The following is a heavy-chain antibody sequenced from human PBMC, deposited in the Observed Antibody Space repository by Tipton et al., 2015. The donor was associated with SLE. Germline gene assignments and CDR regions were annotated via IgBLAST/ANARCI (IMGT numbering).Heavy chain of an antibody. CDR3: ARDPYYGDYRYFDL. V-gene: IGHV4-59*11. D-gene: IGHD4-17*01. Sequence: TLSLTCTVSGGSISSHYWSWIRQPPGKGLEWIGYIYYSGSTNYNPSLKSRVTISVDTSKNQFSLKLSSVTAADTAVYYCARDPYYGDYRYFDLWGRGTLVTVSS. J-gene: IGHJ2*01. CDR1: GGSISSHY. CDR2: IYYSGST.